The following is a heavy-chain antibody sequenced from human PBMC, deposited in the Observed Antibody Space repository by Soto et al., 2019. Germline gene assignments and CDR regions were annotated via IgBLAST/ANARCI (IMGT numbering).Heavy chain of an antibody. Sequence: PSETLSLTCTVSGGSISSYYWSWIRQPPGKGLEWIGYIYYSGSTNYNPSLKSRVTISVDTSKNQFSLKLSSVTAADTAVYYCARQMGPDILTGYRLDYWGKGTLVTVSS. J-gene: IGHJ4*02. CDR2: IYYSGST. V-gene: IGHV4-59*08. CDR3: ARQMGPDILTGYRLDY. CDR1: GGSISSYY. D-gene: IGHD3-9*01.